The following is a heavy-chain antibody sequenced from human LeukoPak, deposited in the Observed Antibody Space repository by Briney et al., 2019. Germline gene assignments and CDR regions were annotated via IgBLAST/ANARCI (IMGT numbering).Heavy chain of an antibody. CDR3: ARDQYYYDSSGYLRFDY. J-gene: IGHJ4*02. V-gene: IGHV1-18*01. Sequence: ASVKVSCKASGYTFSSYGISWVRQAPGQGLEWMGWISAYNGDTHYAQKFQGRVTMTTDTSTSTAYMELRSLRSDDTAVYYCARDQYYYDSSGYLRFDYWGQGTLVTVSS. D-gene: IGHD3-22*01. CDR2: ISAYNGDT. CDR1: GYTFSSYG.